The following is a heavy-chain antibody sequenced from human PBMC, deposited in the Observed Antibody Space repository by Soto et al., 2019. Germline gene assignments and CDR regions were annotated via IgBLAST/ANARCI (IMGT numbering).Heavy chain of an antibody. CDR2: VAYVGIKT. D-gene: IGHD3-22*01. V-gene: IGHV3-30*03. J-gene: IGHJ5*01. CDR1: GFTFSSNG. Sequence: QVQLVESGGGVVQPGRSLRLTCAASGFTFSSNGMHWVRKAPGKGLEWVALVAYVGIKTYYEDSVRGRFTISRDNSENTLYLQMNSLRAEDTAVYYCARWVGGSMYDNSGKYDSWGQGTLVTVSS. CDR3: ARWVGGSMYDNSGKYDS.